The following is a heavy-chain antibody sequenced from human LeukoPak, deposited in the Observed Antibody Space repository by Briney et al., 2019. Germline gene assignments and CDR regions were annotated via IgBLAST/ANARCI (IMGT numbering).Heavy chain of an antibody. V-gene: IGHV5-10-1*01. J-gene: IGHJ3*02. CDR1: GYSFTSYW. D-gene: IGHD3-10*01. Sequence: NPGESLRISCKGSGYSFTSYWISWVRQMPGKGLELMGRIDPSDSYTNYSPSFQGHVTISADKSISTAYLQWSSLKASDTAMYYCAIHYYGSGGFDAFDIWGQGTMVTVSS. CDR3: AIHYYGSGGFDAFDI. CDR2: IDPSDSYT.